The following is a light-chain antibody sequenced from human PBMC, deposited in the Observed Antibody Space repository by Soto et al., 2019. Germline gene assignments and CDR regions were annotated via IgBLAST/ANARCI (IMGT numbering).Light chain of an antibody. J-gene: IGKJ2*01. Sequence: DVQMTQSPSTLSASVRDRVTITCRASQSIDSWLAWYQQKPGKAPKLLIYKASSLESGVPSRFSGSGSGTEFTLTVSRLQPDDFATYYCQQYHYFPYTFGQGTNLEIK. CDR2: KAS. CDR3: QQYHYFPYT. CDR1: QSIDSW. V-gene: IGKV1-5*03.